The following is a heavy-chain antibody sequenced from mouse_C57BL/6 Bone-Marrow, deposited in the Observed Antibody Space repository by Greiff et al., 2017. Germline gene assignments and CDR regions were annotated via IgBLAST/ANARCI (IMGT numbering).Heavy chain of an antibody. Sequence: QVQLQQSGAELVRPGTSVKVSCKASGYAFTNYLIEWVKQRPGQGLEWIGVINPGSGGTNYNEKFKGKATLTADKSSSTAYMQLSSLTSEDSAVYFCARSRGLGRQFAYGGQGTLVTVSA. CDR1: GYAFTNYL. CDR3: ARSRGLGRQFAY. CDR2: INPGSGGT. J-gene: IGHJ3*01. D-gene: IGHD2-4*01. V-gene: IGHV1-54*01.